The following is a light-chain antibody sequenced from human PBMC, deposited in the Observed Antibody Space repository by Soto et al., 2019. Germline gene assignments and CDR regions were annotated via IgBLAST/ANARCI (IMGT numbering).Light chain of an antibody. V-gene: IGLV2-14*01. CDR1: SSYLGYYDY. Sequence: SLLTQPASVSGAPGQSITISCTGTSSYLGYYDYVPWYQQHPDKAPKPMIYAVSSRPSGVSNRFSGSKSGNTASLTISGLQAEDEADYYCSSYTSSSTLGVFGTGTKVTVL. CDR3: SSYTSSSTLGV. J-gene: IGLJ1*01. CDR2: AVS.